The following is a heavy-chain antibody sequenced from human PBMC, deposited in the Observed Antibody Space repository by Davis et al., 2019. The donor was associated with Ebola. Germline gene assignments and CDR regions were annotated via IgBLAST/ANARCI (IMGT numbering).Heavy chain of an antibody. J-gene: IGHJ2*01. CDR3: ARTWSVDSPVIIPATIIPESLWGHWYFDL. V-gene: IGHV2-26*01. CDR2: IFSNDEK. Sequence: SGPTLVKPTETLTLTCTVSGFSFNNAQIGVSWIRQPPGKSLEWLANIFSNDEKYFSTSLKSRLTISKDTSKSQVVLTMTNMDPEDTGTYYCARTWSVDSPVIIPATIIPESLWGHWYFDLWGRGTLVTVSS. D-gene: IGHD3-3*01. CDR1: GFSFNNAQIG.